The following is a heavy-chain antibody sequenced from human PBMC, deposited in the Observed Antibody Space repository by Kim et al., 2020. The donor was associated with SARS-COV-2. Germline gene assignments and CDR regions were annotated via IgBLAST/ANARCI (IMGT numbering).Heavy chain of an antibody. Sequence: SETLSLTCTVSGGSISSGGYYWSWIRQHPGKGLEWIGYIYYSGSTYYNPSLKSRVTISVDTSKNQFSLKLSSVTAADTAVYYCARELVRYYDSSGPWFDPWGQGTLVTVSS. CDR3: ARELVRYYDSSGPWFDP. CDR1: GGSISSGGYY. J-gene: IGHJ5*02. V-gene: IGHV4-31*03. CDR2: IYYSGST. D-gene: IGHD3-22*01.